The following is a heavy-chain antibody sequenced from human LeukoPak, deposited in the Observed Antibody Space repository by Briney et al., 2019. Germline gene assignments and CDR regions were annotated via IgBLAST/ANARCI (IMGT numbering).Heavy chain of an antibody. CDR2: INQDGSET. Sequence: SLRLSCGASGVTPSNDWMTWVRHAPGKGLEWVANINQDGSETYYVDSAKGRFTISRDNAKNSLYLQMNSLRAEDTAVYYCASCTNGVCTLGMDVWGQGTTVTVSS. CDR1: GVTPSNDW. J-gene: IGHJ6*02. V-gene: IGHV3-7*03. D-gene: IGHD2-8*01. CDR3: ASCTNGVCTLGMDV.